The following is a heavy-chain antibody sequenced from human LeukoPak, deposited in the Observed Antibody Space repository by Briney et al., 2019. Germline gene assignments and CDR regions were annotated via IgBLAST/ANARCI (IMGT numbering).Heavy chain of an antibody. CDR3: AKDITGYSSSWSADFDY. J-gene: IGHJ4*02. Sequence: GGSLRLSCVGSGFTFRSHAMSWVRQAPEKGLEFVSGIYENGGTTYYADSVKGRFSISRDNSKNTLYLQMNSLRAEDTAVYYRAKDITGYSSSWSADFDYWGQGTLVTVSS. D-gene: IGHD6-13*01. CDR1: GFTFRSHA. CDR2: IYENGGTT. V-gene: IGHV3-23*01.